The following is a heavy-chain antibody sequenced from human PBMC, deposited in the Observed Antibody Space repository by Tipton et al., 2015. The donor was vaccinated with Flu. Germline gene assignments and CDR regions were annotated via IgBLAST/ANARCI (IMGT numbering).Heavy chain of an antibody. CDR1: GFIVRSHY. CDR3: ARDPEIVGTTFFDF. CDR2: IYTSGST. J-gene: IGHJ4*02. Sequence: QLVQSGGGLVQPGGSLRLSCLASGFIVRSHYMSWVRQAPGKGLEWVSVIYTSGSTHYAESVKGRFTISRDTSKNTVYLQMNSLRAEDTALYFCARDPEIVGTTFFDFWGQGTLVTVSS. D-gene: IGHD1-26*01. V-gene: IGHV3-53*01.